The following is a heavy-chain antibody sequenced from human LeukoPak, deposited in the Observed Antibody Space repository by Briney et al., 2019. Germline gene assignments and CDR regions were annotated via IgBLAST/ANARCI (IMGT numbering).Heavy chain of an antibody. V-gene: IGHV1-2*04. Sequence: ASVKVSCKASGYTFTGYYMHWVRQAPGQGLEWMGWINPNSGGTNYAQKFQGWVTMTRGTSISTAYMELSRLRSDDTAVYYCARYLRGRGIAGTPDAFGIWGQGTMVTVSS. CDR1: GYTFTGYY. CDR3: ARYLRGRGIAGTPDAFGI. D-gene: IGHD6-13*01. J-gene: IGHJ3*02. CDR2: INPNSGGT.